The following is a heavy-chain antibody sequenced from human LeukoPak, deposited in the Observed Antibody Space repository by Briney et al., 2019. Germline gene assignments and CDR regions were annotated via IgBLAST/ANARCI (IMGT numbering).Heavy chain of an antibody. CDR1: GGTFSSYA. V-gene: IGHV1-69*05. CDR3: ARDGSEYSYGYNWFDP. J-gene: IGHJ5*02. D-gene: IGHD5-18*01. Sequence: SVKVSCKASGGTFSSYAISWVRRAPGQGLEWMGGIIPIFGTANYAQKFQGRVTITTDESTSTAYMELSSLRSEDTAVYYCARDGSEYSYGYNWFDPWGQGTLVTVSS. CDR2: IIPIFGTA.